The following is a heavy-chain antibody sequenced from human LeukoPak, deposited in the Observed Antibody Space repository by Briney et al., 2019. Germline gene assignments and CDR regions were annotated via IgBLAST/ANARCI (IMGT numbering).Heavy chain of an antibody. CDR1: SGSFSGYY. CDR3: ASSSGLRLPFDP. J-gene: IGHJ5*02. CDR2: INHSGST. Sequence: SETLSLTCAVYSGSFSGYYWSWIRQPPGKGLEWIGEINHSGSTNYNPSLKSRVTISVDTSKNQFSLKLSSVTAADTAVYYCASSSGLRLPFDPWGQGTLVTVSS. V-gene: IGHV4-34*01. D-gene: IGHD5/OR15-5a*01.